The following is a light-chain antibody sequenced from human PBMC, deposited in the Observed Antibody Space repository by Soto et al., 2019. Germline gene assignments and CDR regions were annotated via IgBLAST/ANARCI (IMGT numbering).Light chain of an antibody. V-gene: IGLV2-14*01. CDR1: SSDIGGYNY. J-gene: IGLJ1*01. CDR2: EVS. CDR3: SSYTSSSPYV. Sequence: QSVLTQPASVSGSPGQSITISCTGTSSDIGGYNYVSWYQQHPGEVPKLMIYEVSNRPSGVSSRFYGSKSGNTASLTIFGLQAEDEADYYCSSYTSSSPYVFGSGTKVTVL.